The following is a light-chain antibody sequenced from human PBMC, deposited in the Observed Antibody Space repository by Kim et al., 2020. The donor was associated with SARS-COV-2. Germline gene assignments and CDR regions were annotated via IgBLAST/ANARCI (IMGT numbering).Light chain of an antibody. J-gene: IGLJ2*01. CDR2: QDT. Sequence: VYPGQTASLTCAGDKWEDRYVTWYQQKPGQSPAPVIFQDTKRPSGSPERFSGSKSGNTATLTISGTQAIDEAYYHCQVWDSSTKGVFGGGTQLTVL. CDR3: QVWDSSTKGV. V-gene: IGLV3-1*01. CDR1: KWEDRY.